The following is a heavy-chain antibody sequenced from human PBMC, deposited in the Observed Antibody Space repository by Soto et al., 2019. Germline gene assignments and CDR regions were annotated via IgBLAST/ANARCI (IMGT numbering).Heavy chain of an antibody. CDR2: TYYRSKWYN. J-gene: IGHJ6*02. V-gene: IGHV6-1*01. Sequence: PSQTLSLTCAISGDSVSSTSAAWNWIRQSPSSGLEWLGRTYYRSKWYNDYAVSVKSRITINPDTSKNQCSLQLNSVTPEDTAVYYCARAGHYYDSSGYYFSYYYYGMDVWGQGTTVTVSS. D-gene: IGHD3-22*01. CDR3: ARAGHYYDSSGYYFSYYYYGMDV. CDR1: GDSVSSTSAA.